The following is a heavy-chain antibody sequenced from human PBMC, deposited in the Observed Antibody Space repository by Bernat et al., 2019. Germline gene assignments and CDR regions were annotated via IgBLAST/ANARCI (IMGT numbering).Heavy chain of an antibody. J-gene: IGHJ4*02. CDR3: AKGSYYDSGGYYYLDH. CDR1: GFSFSTYG. V-gene: IGHV3-23*01. D-gene: IGHD3-22*01. CDR2: ISGSGMNT. Sequence: DVQLLESGGGLVQPGVSLRLSCAASGFSFSTYGMSRVRQASRKGLEWVSGISGSGMNTYYADSVKGRFTISRDNSKTTLYLHMNSLGAEDTAVYYCAKGSYYDSGGYYYLDHWGQGTLVTVSS.